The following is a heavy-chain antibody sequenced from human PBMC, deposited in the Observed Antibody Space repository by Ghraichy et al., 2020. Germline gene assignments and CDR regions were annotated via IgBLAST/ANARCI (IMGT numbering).Heavy chain of an antibody. Sequence: GGSLRLSCAASGFTFSNYAMSWVRQAPGKGPEWVSGVGGGVDDTYYADSVKGRFTASRDNSKNTLYLQMNRLRAEDSATYYCAKDAMDHNGVWDPFDIWGQGTMVTVSS. D-gene: IGHD3-16*01. CDR3: AKDAMDHNGVWDPFDI. J-gene: IGHJ3*02. CDR1: GFTFSNYA. V-gene: IGHV3-23*01. CDR2: VGGGVDDT.